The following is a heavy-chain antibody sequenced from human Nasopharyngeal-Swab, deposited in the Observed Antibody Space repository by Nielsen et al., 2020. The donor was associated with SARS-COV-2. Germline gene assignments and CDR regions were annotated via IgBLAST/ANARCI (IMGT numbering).Heavy chain of an antibody. D-gene: IGHD7-27*01. CDR1: GFTFSSYW. CDR2: IKQDGSEK. V-gene: IGHV3-7*01. J-gene: IGHJ4*02. CDR3: AREGWGWDY. Sequence: GESLKISCAASGFTFSSYWMSWVRQAPGKGLEWVANIKQDGSEKYYVDSVKGRFTISRDNAKNSLYLQMNSLRAEDTAVYYCAREGWGWDYWGQGTLVTVSS.